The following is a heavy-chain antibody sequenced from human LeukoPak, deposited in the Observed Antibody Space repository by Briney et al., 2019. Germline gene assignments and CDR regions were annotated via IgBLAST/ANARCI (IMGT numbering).Heavy chain of an antibody. J-gene: IGHJ4*02. Sequence: GRSLRLSCAASGFTFDDYAMHWVRQPPGKGLEWVSGISWNSGSIGYADSVKGRFTISRDNAKNSLYLQMNSLRAEDTALYYSAKGSVAAQVYYFDYWGQGTLVTVSS. CDR3: AKGSVAAQVYYFDY. CDR2: ISWNSGSI. V-gene: IGHV3-9*01. CDR1: GFTFDDYA. D-gene: IGHD6-19*01.